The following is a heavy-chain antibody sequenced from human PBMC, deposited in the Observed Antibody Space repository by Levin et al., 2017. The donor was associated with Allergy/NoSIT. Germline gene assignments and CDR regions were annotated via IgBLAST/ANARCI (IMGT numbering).Heavy chain of an antibody. CDR3: ATKRTRGSGSYYYFDY. CDR1: GGTFSSYA. V-gene: IGHV1-69*01. CDR2: IIPIFGTA. J-gene: IGHJ4*02. Sequence: KISCKASGGTFSSYAISWVRQAPGQGLEWMGGIIPIFGTANYAQKFQGRVTITADESTSTAYMELSSLRSEDTAVYYCATKRTRGSGSYYYFDYWGQGTLVTVSS. D-gene: IGHD3-10*01.